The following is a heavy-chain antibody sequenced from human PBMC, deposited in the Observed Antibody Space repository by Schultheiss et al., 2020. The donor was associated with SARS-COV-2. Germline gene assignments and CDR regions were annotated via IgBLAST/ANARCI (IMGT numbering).Heavy chain of an antibody. J-gene: IGHJ4*02. CDR2: INPDGTDK. CDR1: GFTFSVHW. Sequence: GGSLRLSCAASGFTFSVHWMTWVRLAPGKGLEWVACINPDGTDKYYLDSVKGRFTISRDNADNSLYLQMNSLGAEDTAVYYRARTPPPGHFDYWGQGSLVTVSS. CDR3: ARTPPPGHFDY. V-gene: IGHV3-7*01.